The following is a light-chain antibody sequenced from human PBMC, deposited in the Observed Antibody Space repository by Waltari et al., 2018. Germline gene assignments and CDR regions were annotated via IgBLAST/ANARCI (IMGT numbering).Light chain of an antibody. CDR3: QQYDISPLT. Sequence: EIVLPQSPGTLSLSPGESATLYCRASQTVRTTYLAWYQQKPGQAPTLLIYGASSRATGIPDRFSGSGSGTDFSLTISSLEPEDFAVYYCQQYDISPLTFGGGTKVEIK. V-gene: IGKV3-20*01. J-gene: IGKJ4*01. CDR1: QTVRTTY. CDR2: GAS.